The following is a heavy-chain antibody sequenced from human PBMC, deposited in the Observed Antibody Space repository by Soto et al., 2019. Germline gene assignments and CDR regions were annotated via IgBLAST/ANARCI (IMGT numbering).Heavy chain of an antibody. J-gene: IGHJ4*02. CDR3: ASKGAAGGFLEWLPIRH. CDR1: GFTVSSNY. Sequence: GGSLRLSCAASGFTVSSNYMSWVRQAPGKGLEWVSVIYSGGSTYYADSVKGRFTISRDNSKNTLYLQMNSLRAEDTAVYYCASKGAAGGFLEWLPIRHWGQGTLVTVSS. D-gene: IGHD3-3*01. CDR2: IYSGGST. V-gene: IGHV3-66*01.